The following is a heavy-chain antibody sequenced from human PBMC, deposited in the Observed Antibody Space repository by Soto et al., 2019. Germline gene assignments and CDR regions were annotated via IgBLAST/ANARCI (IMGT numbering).Heavy chain of an antibody. V-gene: IGHV4-4*02. Sequence: PXGTLSLPFAVSGGSFTSNEWWAWVRQPPGQGLEWIGEIYRTGSTNYNPSLKSRVTISLDKSENQFSLKVTSLTAADPAVYYCATRDPGTSVDYWGQGTLVTVSS. D-gene: IGHD1-7*01. CDR2: IYRTGST. J-gene: IGHJ4*02. CDR3: ATRDPGTSVDY. CDR1: GGSFTSNEW.